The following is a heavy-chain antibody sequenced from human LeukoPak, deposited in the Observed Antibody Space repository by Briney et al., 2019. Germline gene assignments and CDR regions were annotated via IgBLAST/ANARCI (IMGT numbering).Heavy chain of an antibody. CDR3: ATYINWVAGDV. CDR2: ISSSSTYI. Sequence: GGSLRLSCAASGFTFNTYSMNWVRQAPGKGLEWVSSISSSSTYIYYADSVKGRFTISRDNAKGSVYLQMNSLRAEDTAIFHCATYINWVAGDVWGQGTTVVVSS. D-gene: IGHD1-1*01. J-gene: IGHJ6*02. V-gene: IGHV3-21*06. CDR1: GFTFNTYS.